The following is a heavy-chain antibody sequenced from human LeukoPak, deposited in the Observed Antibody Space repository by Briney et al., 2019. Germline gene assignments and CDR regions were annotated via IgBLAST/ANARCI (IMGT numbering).Heavy chain of an antibody. CDR2: ISSSGSTI. CDR1: GFTFSDYY. CDR3: ARLTGTTSAEYFQH. D-gene: IGHD4-17*01. V-gene: IGHV3-11*01. Sequence: GGSLRLSCAASGFTFSDYYMSWIRQAPGKGLEWVSYISSSGSTIYYADSVKGRFTISRDNAKNSLYLQMNSLRAEDTAVYYCARLTGTTSAEYFQHWGQGTLVTVSS. J-gene: IGHJ1*01.